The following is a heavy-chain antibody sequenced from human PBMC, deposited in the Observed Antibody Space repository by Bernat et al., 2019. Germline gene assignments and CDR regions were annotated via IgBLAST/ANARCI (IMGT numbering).Heavy chain of an antibody. J-gene: IGHJ5*02. D-gene: IGHD3-10*01. CDR2: IYYSGST. CDR1: GGSISSTSYY. V-gene: IGHV4-39*01. Sequence: QLQLQESGPGLVKPSETLSLTCTVSGGSISSTSYYWGWIRQPPGKGLEWIGNIYYSGSTYYNPSLKSRVTISVDTSKNQFSLKLSSVTAADTAVYYCARRLMAGFTGRWFDPWGQGTLVTVSS. CDR3: ARRLMAGFTGRWFDP.